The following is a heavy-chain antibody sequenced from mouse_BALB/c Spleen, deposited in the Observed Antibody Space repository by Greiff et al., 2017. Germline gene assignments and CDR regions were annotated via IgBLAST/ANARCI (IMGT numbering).Heavy chain of an antibody. D-gene: IGHD2-1*01. CDR3: ARVGNSYAMDY. Sequence: DVKLVESGGGLVQPGGSRKLSCAASGFTFSDYGMAWVRQAPGKGPEWVAFISNLAYSIYYADAVTGRFTISRENAKNTLYLEMSSLRSEDTAMYYCARVGNSYAMDYWGQGTSVTVSS. J-gene: IGHJ4*01. CDR2: ISNLAYSI. V-gene: IGHV5-15*02. CDR1: GFTFSDYG.